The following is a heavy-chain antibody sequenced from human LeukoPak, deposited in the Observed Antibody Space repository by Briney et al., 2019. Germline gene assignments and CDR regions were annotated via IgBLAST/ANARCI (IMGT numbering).Heavy chain of an antibody. V-gene: IGHV4-61*02. J-gene: IGHJ4*02. Sequence: SETLSLTCTVSGGSISSGSYYWSWIRQPAGKGLEWIGRIYTSGSTNYNPSLKSRVTISVDTSKNQFSLNLNSVTAADTALYYCARGRSYEYGDYDYWGQGTLVTVSS. CDR3: ARGRSYEYGDYDY. D-gene: IGHD3-16*01. CDR1: GGSISSGSYY. CDR2: IYTSGST.